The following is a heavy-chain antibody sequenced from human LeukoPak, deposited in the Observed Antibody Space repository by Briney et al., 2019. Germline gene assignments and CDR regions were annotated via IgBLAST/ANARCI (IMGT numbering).Heavy chain of an antibody. CDR1: GFTFSDYY. CDR3: ARDRPPEVAFDV. CDR2: IQYNRDVE. V-gene: IGHV3-30*02. J-gene: IGHJ3*01. D-gene: IGHD1-14*01. Sequence: GGSLRLSCAASGFTFSDYYMSWIRQAPGKGLEWVAFIQYNRDVEHYADSVKGRFTISRENSKNTVFLQMDGLRGEDTAVYYCARDRPPEVAFDVWGQGTMVTVSS.